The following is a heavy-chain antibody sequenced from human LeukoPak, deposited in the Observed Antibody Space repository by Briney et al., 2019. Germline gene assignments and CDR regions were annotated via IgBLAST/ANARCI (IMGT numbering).Heavy chain of an antibody. V-gene: IGHV3-33*06. CDR2: IWFDGSNK. Sequence: PGRSLRLSCAASGFTFSSYVMYWVRQAPGKGLEWVAIIWFDGSNKYYTDSVKGRFIVSRDNSKNTLYLQMNSLRAEDTAVYYCAKWGDYDILTGYYVSDFWGQGTLVTVSS. CDR1: GFTFSSYV. D-gene: IGHD3-9*01. CDR3: AKWGDYDILTGYYVSDF. J-gene: IGHJ4*02.